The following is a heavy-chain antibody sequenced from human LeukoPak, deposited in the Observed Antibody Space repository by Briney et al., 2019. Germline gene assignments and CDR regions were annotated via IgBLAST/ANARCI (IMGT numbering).Heavy chain of an antibody. D-gene: IGHD6-13*01. J-gene: IGHJ4*02. CDR2: ISWNSGSI. CDR1: GFTFDDYA. V-gene: IGHV3-9*01. Sequence: GGSLRLSCAASGFTFDDYAMHWVRQAPGKGLEWVSGISWNSGSIGYADSVKGRFTISRDNSKNTLYLQMNSLRAEDTAVYYCAVQRTLWQQVLDHWGQGTLVTVSS. CDR3: AVQRTLWQQVLDH.